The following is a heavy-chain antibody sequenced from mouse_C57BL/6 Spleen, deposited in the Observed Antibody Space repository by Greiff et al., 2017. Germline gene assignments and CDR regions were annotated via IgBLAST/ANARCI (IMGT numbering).Heavy chain of an antibody. Sequence: QVQLKQPGPELVQPGASVKLSCKASGYTFTSYWMHWVKQRPGQGLEWIGMIHPNSGSTNYNEKFKSKATLTVDKSSSTAYMQLSSLTSEVSAVYYCAELGHVFAYWGQGTLVTVSA. V-gene: IGHV1-64*01. J-gene: IGHJ3*01. CDR3: AELGHVFAY. D-gene: IGHD4-1*01. CDR1: GYTFTSYW. CDR2: IHPNSGST.